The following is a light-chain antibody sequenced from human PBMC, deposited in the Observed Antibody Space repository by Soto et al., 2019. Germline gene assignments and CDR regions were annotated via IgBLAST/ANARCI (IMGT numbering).Light chain of an antibody. CDR3: KKYNSWTEK. CDR2: DAS. Sequence: HSPFTFSVSEGERATRFCRASQSVRSSLAWYQQKPGQAPRLLIYDASTRATAIHARFSGSGSRTDLTITISSTQSADFAVYYCKKYNSWTEKFVQGTKVDIK. CDR1: QSVRSS. V-gene: IGKV3-15*01. J-gene: IGKJ1*01.